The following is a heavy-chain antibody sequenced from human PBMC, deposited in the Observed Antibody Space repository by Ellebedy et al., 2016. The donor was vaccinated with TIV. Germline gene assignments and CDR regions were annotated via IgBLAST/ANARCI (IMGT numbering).Heavy chain of an antibody. CDR3: ARQPYSSSWYFLGAFDI. J-gene: IGHJ3*02. Sequence: SETLSLXXTVSGGSISSSSYHWGWIRQPPGKGLEWIGSIYYSGSTYYNPSLKSRVTISVDTSKNQFSLKLSSVTAADTAVYYCARQPYSSSWYFLGAFDIWGQGTMVTVSS. D-gene: IGHD6-13*01. CDR1: GGSISSSSYH. CDR2: IYYSGST. V-gene: IGHV4-39*01.